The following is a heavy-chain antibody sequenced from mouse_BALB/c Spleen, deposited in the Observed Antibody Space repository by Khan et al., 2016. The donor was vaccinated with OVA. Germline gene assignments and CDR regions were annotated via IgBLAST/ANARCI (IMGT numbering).Heavy chain of an antibody. V-gene: IGHV3-2*02. CDR1: AYSITSDYA. CDR2: ISYSGNT. J-gene: IGHJ2*01. Sequence: VQLKESGPGLVKPSQSLSLTCTVTAYSITSDYAWNWIRQFPGNKLEWMGYISYSGNTKYNPSLKSRISVTRDTSKNQFFLHLNSVTTEDTATYYCARMYGGDVDYWGQGTPLTVSS. CDR3: ARMYGGDVDY. D-gene: IGHD2-10*02.